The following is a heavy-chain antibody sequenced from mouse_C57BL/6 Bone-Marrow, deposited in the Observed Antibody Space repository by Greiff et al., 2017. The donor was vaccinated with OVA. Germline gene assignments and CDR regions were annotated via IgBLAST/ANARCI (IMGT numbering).Heavy chain of an antibody. CDR1: GYTFTSYW. Sequence: QVQLKQPGAELVKPGASVKLSCKASGYTFTSYWMQWVKQRPGQGLEWIGEIDPSDSYTNYNQKFKGKATLTVDTSSCTAYMQLSSLTSEDSAVYYCARWGRGWYFDVWGTGTTVTVSS. CDR2: IDPSDSYT. D-gene: IGHD1-1*01. J-gene: IGHJ1*03. V-gene: IGHV1-50*01. CDR3: ARWGRGWYFDV.